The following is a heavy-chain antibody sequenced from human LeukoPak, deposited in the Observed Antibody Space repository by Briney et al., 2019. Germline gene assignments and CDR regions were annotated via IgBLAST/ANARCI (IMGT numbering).Heavy chain of an antibody. CDR1: GFTFSSYG. D-gene: IGHD3-22*01. Sequence: PGGSLGLSCAASGFTFSSYGMHWVRQAPGKGLEWVAVISYDGSNKYYADSVKGRFTISRDNSKTTLYLQMNSLRAEDTAVYYCAKDLSSGSYYFDYWGQGTLVTVSS. J-gene: IGHJ4*02. CDR3: AKDLSSGSYYFDY. CDR2: ISYDGSNK. V-gene: IGHV3-30*18.